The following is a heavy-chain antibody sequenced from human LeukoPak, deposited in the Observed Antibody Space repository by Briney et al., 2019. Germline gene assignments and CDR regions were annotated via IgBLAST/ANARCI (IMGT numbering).Heavy chain of an antibody. CDR2: IYISGST. CDR1: GGSIRSGSYY. J-gene: IGHJ5*02. V-gene: IGHV4-61*02. Sequence: SETLSLTCIVSGGSIRSGSYYWSWIRQPAGKGLEWIGRIYISGSTNYNPSLKSRVTISVDMSKNQFSLKLSSVTAADTAVYYCARGVLWLGELLTSPSATRFDPWGQGTLVTVSS. D-gene: IGHD3-10*01. CDR3: ARGVLWLGELLTSPSATRFDP.